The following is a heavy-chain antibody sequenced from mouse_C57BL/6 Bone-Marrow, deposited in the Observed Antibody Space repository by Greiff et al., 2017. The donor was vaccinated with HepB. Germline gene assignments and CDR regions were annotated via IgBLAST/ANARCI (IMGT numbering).Heavy chain of an antibody. CDR3: ARIGYYPYYFDY. Sequence: VQLQQSGPVLVKPGASVKMSCKASGYTFTDYYMNWVKQSHGKSLEWIGVINPYNGGTSYNPKFKGKATLTVDKSSSTAYMELNSLTSEDSAVYYCARIGYYPYYFDYWGQGTTLTVSS. V-gene: IGHV1-19*01. D-gene: IGHD2-3*01. CDR2: INPYNGGT. CDR1: GYTFTDYY. J-gene: IGHJ2*01.